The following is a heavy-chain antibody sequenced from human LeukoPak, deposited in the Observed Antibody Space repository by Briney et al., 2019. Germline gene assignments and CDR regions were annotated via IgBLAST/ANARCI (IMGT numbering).Heavy chain of an antibody. CDR2: IHNDGTTA. Sequence: GGSLRLSCAASGFIFTSYWIHWVRQAPGKGLVWVSRIHNDGTTAGYADSVKGRFAISRDNAKNTVYLQMNSLRAEDTAVYYCARGGVGSFDIWGQGTMVTVSS. J-gene: IGHJ3*02. D-gene: IGHD2-8*02. V-gene: IGHV3-74*01. CDR1: GFIFTSYW. CDR3: ARGGVGSFDI.